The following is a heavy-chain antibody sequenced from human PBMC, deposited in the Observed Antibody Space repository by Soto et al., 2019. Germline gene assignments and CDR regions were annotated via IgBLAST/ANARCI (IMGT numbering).Heavy chain of an antibody. D-gene: IGHD2-2*02. J-gene: IGHJ6*02. CDR2: IDPSDSYT. CDR1: GYSFTSYW. V-gene: IGHV5-10-1*01. Sequence: PGESLKISCKGSGYSFTSYWISWVRQMPGKGLEWMGRIDPSDSYTNYSPSFQGHVTISADKSISTAYLQWNSLKASDTAMYYCARRTIVVVPAAIPGGSYYGMDVWGQGTTVTVSS. CDR3: ARRTIVVVPAAIPGGSYYGMDV.